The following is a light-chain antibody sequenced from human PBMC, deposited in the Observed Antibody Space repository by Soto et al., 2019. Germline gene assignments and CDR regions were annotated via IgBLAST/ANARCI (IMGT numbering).Light chain of an antibody. V-gene: IGKV3-20*01. J-gene: IGKJ5*01. Sequence: EIVLTQSPGTLSLSPGERATLSCRASESVSSRRLACYQQNPGQAPRFLIYGASTRPTGIPDRFSGSGSGTDFTLTIRRPEPEDFAVYYCQQYGSPLTFGQGTRLEIK. CDR2: GAS. CDR1: ESVSSRR. CDR3: QQYGSPLT.